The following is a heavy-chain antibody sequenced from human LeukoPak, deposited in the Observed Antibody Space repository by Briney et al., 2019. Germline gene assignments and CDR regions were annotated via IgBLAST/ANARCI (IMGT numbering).Heavy chain of an antibody. CDR1: GFTFSSYA. CDR3: AKELYDFWSGYEGYFDY. V-gene: IGHV3-23*01. CDR2: ISGSGGST. D-gene: IGHD3-3*01. Sequence: GGSLRLSCAASGFTFSSYAMSWVRQAPGKGLEWVSAISGSGGSTYYADSVKGRFTISRDNSKNTLYLQMNSLRAEDTAVYYCAKELYDFWSGYEGYFDYWGQGTLVTVSS. J-gene: IGHJ4*02.